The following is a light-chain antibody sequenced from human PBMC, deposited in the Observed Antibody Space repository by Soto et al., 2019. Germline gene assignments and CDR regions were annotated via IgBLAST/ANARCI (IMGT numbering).Light chain of an antibody. V-gene: IGLV1-44*01. J-gene: IGLJ1*01. CDR2: TTN. Sequence: QSALTQPHSASGTPGQRVTISCSGSSSNIGTSSVHWFQQLPGTAPKLLISTTNQRPSGVPERFSGSKSGTSASLAISGLQSEDXADYYCAAWDDSLNGHVFGTGTKVTVL. CDR1: SSNIGTSS. CDR3: AAWDDSLNGHV.